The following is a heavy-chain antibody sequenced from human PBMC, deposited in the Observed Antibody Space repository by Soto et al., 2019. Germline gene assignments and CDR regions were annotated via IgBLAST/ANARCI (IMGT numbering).Heavy chain of an antibody. V-gene: IGHV4-59*08. CDR1: SGSISSYY. Sequence: PSETLSLTCTVSSGSISSYYWSWIRQPPGKGLEWIGYISYRGSTNYNPSLKSRVTISVDTSKNQFSLKSSSVTAADTAVYFCARGFRGVYFDFWGQGTLVTVSS. D-gene: IGHD3-10*01. CDR3: ARGFRGVYFDF. J-gene: IGHJ4*02. CDR2: ISYRGST.